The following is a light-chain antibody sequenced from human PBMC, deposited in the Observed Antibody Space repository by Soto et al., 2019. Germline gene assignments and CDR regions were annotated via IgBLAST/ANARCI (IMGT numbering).Light chain of an antibody. CDR1: TGAVTSNYY. Sequence: QAVVTQEPSLTVSPGGTVTLTCASNTGAVTSNYYPNWFQQKPGQTPRSLIYSTYNRYSWTPARFSGSLLGGKAGLTLSGVQPEDEAEYYCLLYYGGAGVFGTGTKLTVL. V-gene: IGLV7-43*01. J-gene: IGLJ1*01. CDR3: LLYYGGAGV. CDR2: STY.